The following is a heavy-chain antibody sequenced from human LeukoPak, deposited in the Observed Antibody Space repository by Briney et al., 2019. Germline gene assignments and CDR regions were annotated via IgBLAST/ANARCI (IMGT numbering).Heavy chain of an antibody. J-gene: IGHJ3*02. V-gene: IGHV7-4-1*02. D-gene: IGHD5-12*01. Sequence: ASVKVSCKASGYTFTSYSMNWVRQAPGQGLEWMGWINTNTGNPTYAQGFTGRFVFSLDTSVSTAYLQISSLKAEDTAVYYCARVVNLSGSDAFDIWGQGTMVTVSS. CDR3: ARVVNLSGSDAFDI. CDR2: INTNTGNP. CDR1: GYTFTSYS.